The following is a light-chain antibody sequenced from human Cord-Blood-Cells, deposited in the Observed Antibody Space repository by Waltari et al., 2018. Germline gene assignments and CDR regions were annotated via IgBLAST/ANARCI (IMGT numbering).Light chain of an antibody. V-gene: IGKV3-15*01. J-gene: IGKJ4*01. CDR1: QRVRSN. Sequence: EIVMTQSPATLPLSPGERATLSCRASQRVRSNLAWYQQTPGQAPRLPIYGAPTRATGIPARFSGSGSGTEFTLTISSLQSEDFAVYYCQQYNNWPLTFGGGTKVEIK. CDR3: QQYNNWPLT. CDR2: GAP.